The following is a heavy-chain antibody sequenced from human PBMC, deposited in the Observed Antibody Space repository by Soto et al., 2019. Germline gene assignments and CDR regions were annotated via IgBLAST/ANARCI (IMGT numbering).Heavy chain of an antibody. Sequence: QVQLVESGGGVVQPGRSLRLSCAASGFTFSSYAMHWVRQAPGKGLEWVAVISYDGSNKYYADSVKGRFTISRDNSKNTLYLQMNSLRAEDTAVYYCARAAVATILGGMDVW. CDR1: GFTFSSYA. V-gene: IGHV3-30-3*01. CDR2: ISYDGSNK. J-gene: IGHJ6*01. CDR3: ARAAVATILGGMDV. D-gene: IGHD5-12*01.